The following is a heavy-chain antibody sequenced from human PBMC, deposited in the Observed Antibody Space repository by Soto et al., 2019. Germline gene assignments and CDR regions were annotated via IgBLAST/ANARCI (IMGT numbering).Heavy chain of an antibody. V-gene: IGHV4-39*01. J-gene: IGHJ4*02. CDR3: AIKLLRGYDILTGYPDYYFDY. D-gene: IGHD3-9*01. CDR2: IYYSGST. CDR1: GGSISSSSYY. Sequence: SETLSLTCTVSGGSISSSSYYWGWIRQPPGKGLEWIGSIYYSGSTYYNPSLKSRVTISVDTSKNQFSLKLSSVTAADTAVYYCAIKLLRGYDILTGYPDYYFDYWGQGTLVTVSS.